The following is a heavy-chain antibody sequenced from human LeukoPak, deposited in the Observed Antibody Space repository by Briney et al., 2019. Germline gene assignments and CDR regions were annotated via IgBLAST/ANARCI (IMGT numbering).Heavy chain of an antibody. V-gene: IGHV1-2*02. CDR3: VRDRSELPFDS. CDR2: IFPNSGGT. J-gene: IGHJ4*02. CDR1: GYTFTDYF. Sequence: EASVKVSCKASGYTFTDYFIHWVRQAPGLGLEWMGWIFPNSGGTNYAQNFQGRVTMTRDTSISTAYMELSRLRSDDTALYYCVRDRSELPFDSWGQGTLVTVSS. D-gene: IGHD3-3*01.